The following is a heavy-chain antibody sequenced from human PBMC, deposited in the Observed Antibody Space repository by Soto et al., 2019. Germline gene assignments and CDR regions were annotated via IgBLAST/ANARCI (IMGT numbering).Heavy chain of an antibody. V-gene: IGHV3-30-3*01. D-gene: IGHD6-19*01. CDR2: ISYDGSNK. CDR1: GFTFSSYA. Sequence: QVQLVESGGGVVQPGRSLRLSCAASGFTFSSYAMHLVRQAPGKGLEWVAVISYDGSNKYYADSVKGRFTISRDNSKNTLYLQMNSLRAEDTAVYYCAHSSGWANYFDYWGQVTLVTVSS. CDR3: AHSSGWANYFDY. J-gene: IGHJ4*02.